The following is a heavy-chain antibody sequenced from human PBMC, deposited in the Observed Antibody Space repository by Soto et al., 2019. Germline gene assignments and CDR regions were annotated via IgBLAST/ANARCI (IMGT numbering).Heavy chain of an antibody. D-gene: IGHD3-10*01. CDR1: GFTFTAYA. Sequence: ASVKVSCKASGFTFTAYAMYWVRQAPGQSLEWMGWINAGNGNTKYSQNFQGRVTITRDTSASTASMELSSLTSEDTAVYYCARESGINYGIDVWGQGTTVTVSS. CDR3: ARESGINYGIDV. V-gene: IGHV1-3*01. CDR2: INAGNGNT. J-gene: IGHJ6*02.